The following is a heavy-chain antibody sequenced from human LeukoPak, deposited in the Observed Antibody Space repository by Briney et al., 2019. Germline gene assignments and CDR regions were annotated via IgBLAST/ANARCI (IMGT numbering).Heavy chain of an antibody. CDR2: ISYHGSHK. Sequence: GGSLGLSCAASGFAFSRYGIHWVRQAPGKGLEWVALISYHGSHKYYGDSVRGRFTISRDNSKNTLYLQMTSLRTEDTAMYYCAKDLSDSSDYWYGELDYWGQGILVTVSS. J-gene: IGHJ4*02. CDR1: GFAFSRYG. D-gene: IGHD3-22*01. V-gene: IGHV3-30*18. CDR3: AKDLSDSSDYWYGELDY.